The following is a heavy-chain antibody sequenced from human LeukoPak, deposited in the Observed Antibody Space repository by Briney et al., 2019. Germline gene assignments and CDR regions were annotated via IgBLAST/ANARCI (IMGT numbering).Heavy chain of an antibody. V-gene: IGHV3-30*03. D-gene: IGHD3-10*02. CDR2: ISYDGSNK. Sequence: PGGALRLSCAASGFTVSSNYMSWVRQAPGEGLEWVAVISYDGSNKYYADSVKGRFTISRDNSKNTLYLQMNSLRAEDTAVYYCARADPMTMFAFDIWGQGTMVTVSS. CDR3: ARADPMTMFAFDI. J-gene: IGHJ3*02. CDR1: GFTVSSNY.